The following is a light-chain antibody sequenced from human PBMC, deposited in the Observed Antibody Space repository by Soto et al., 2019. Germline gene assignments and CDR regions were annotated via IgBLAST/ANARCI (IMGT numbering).Light chain of an antibody. J-gene: IGKJ1*01. CDR3: TQSNSMWN. Sequence: DIQMTQSPSTLSASVGDRVTITCRASQSISSWLAWYQQKPGKAPKLLIYKASSFDSGAPSRFSASGYGPESTLTMGSLHTDGFATHYCTQSNSMWNVGQGTKGDIK. CDR2: KAS. V-gene: IGKV1-5*03. CDR1: QSISSW.